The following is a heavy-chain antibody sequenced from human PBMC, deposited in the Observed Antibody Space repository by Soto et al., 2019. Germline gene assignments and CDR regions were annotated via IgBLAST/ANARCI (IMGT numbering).Heavy chain of an antibody. CDR2: IWYDGSNK. CDR3: ARKGYCSSTSCLHYYAFDI. V-gene: IGHV3-33*01. CDR1: GFTFSSYG. D-gene: IGHD2-2*01. J-gene: IGHJ3*02. Sequence: QVQLVESGGGVVQPGRSLRLSCAASGFTFSSYGMHWVRQAPGKGLEWVAVIWYDGSNKYYADSVKGRFTISRDNSKNTLYLQMNSLRAEDTAVYYCARKGYCSSTSCLHYYAFDIWGQGTMVTVSS.